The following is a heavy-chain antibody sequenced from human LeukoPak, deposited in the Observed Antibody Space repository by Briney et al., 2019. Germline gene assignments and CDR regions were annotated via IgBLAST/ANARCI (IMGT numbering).Heavy chain of an antibody. CDR2: IYYSGST. D-gene: IGHD6-13*01. CDR3: ARQPRLRYSQTPHDY. J-gene: IGHJ4*02. V-gene: IGHV4-39*01. CDR1: GGSISSSSYY. Sequence: SETLSLTCTVSGGSISSSSYYWGWIRQPPGKGLEWVGSIYYSGSTYYNPSLKSRVTISVDTSKNQFSLKLSSVTAADTAVYYCARQPRLRYSQTPHDYWGRGTLVTVSS.